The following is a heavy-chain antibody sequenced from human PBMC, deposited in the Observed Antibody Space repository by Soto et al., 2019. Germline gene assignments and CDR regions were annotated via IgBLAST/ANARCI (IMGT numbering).Heavy chain of an antibody. Sequence: GGSLRLSCAASGFTFSSYAMSWVRQAPGKGLEWVSAISGSGGSTYYADSVKGRFTISRDNSKNTLYLQMNSLRAEDTAVYYCANFDVIHYYYGMDVWGQGTTVTVSS. CDR3: ANFDVIHYYYGMDV. J-gene: IGHJ6*02. CDR1: GFTFSSYA. CDR2: ISGSGGST. D-gene: IGHD3-9*01. V-gene: IGHV3-23*01.